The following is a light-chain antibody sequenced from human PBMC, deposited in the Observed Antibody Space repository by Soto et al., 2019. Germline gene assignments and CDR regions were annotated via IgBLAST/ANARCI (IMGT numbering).Light chain of an antibody. CDR3: QQYNSYSIT. V-gene: IGKV1-5*01. CDR2: DAS. J-gene: IGKJ5*01. Sequence: DIQMTQSPCTLSASVGDRVTITCRASQSISSWLAWYQQKPGKAPKLLIYDASSLESGVPSRFSGSGSGTEFTLTISSLQPDDFATYYCQQYNSYSITFGQGTRLENK. CDR1: QSISSW.